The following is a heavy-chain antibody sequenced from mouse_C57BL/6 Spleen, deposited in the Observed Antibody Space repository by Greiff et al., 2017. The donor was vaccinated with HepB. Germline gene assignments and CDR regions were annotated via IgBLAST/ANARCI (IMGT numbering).Heavy chain of an antibody. J-gene: IGHJ2*01. V-gene: IGHV14-2*01. CDR3: ASDDYEYYFDY. CDR1: GFNIKDYY. D-gene: IGHD2-4*01. CDR2: IDPEDGET. Sequence: EVQLQQSGAELVKPGASVKLSCTASGFNIKDYYMHWVKQRTEQGLEWIGRIDPEDGETKYATKFQGKATITADTSSNTAYLQLSSLTSEDTAVYYCASDDYEYYFDYWGQGTTLTVSS.